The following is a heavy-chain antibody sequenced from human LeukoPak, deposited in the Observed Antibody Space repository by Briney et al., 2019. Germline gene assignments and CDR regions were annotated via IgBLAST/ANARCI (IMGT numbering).Heavy chain of an antibody. CDR2: IKEDGTEK. V-gene: IGHV3-7*01. D-gene: IGHD6-6*01. CDR1: GFSFKSYW. CDR3: ARDRQGDYTHV. J-gene: IGHJ6*03. Sequence: GGSLRLSCAASGFSFKSYWMSWVRQAPGKGLEWVANIKEDGTEKYYVDSVKGRFIISRDNTKKSLYLQMNGLRAEDTAVYYCARDRQGDYTHVWGKGTTVALSS.